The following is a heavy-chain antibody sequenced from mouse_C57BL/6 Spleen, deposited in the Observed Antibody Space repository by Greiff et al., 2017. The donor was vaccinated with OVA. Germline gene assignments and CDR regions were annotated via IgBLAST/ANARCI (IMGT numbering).Heavy chain of an antibody. CDR3: TPRFAY. Sequence: VTLKVCGAELVRPGASVKLSCTASGFNIKDDYMHWVKQRPEQGLEWIGWIDPENGDTEYASKFQGKATITADTSSNTAYLQLSSLTSEDTAVYYCTPRFAYWGQGTLVTVSA. CDR1: GFNIKDDY. J-gene: IGHJ3*01. V-gene: IGHV14-4*01. CDR2: IDPENGDT.